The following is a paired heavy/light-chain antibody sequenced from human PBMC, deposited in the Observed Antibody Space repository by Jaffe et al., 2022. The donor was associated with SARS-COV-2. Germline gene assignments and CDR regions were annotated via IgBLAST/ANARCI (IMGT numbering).Heavy chain of an antibody. J-gene: IGHJ3*02. V-gene: IGHV1-3*04. Sequence: QVQLVQSGAEVKKPGASVKVSCKASKYTFTRSAIHWVSQAPGQSLEWMGWINTGNGITKYSQKLQGRVTLTRDKYANTAYMELSSLRSEDTAVYYCASGYSGYDYAFDIWGQGTMVTVSS. CDR2: INTGNGIT. D-gene: IGHD5-12*01. CDR1: KYTFTRSA. CDR3: ASGYSGYDYAFDI.
Light chain of an antibody. CDR1: QSLLHSNGYNY. V-gene: IGKV2-28*01. J-gene: IGKJ1*01. CDR3: MQALQTPRT. CDR2: LGS. Sequence: DIVVTQSPLSLPVTPGEPASISCRSSQSLLHSNGYNYLDWYLQKPGQSPRLLIYLGSDRASGVPDRFSGSGSGTDFTLKISRVEAEDVGVYYCMQALQTPRTFGQGTKVEIK.